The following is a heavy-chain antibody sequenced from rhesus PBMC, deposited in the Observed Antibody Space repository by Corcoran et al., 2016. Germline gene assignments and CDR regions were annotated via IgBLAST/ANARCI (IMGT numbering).Heavy chain of an antibody. CDR3: VKHPTATATFDY. V-gene: IGHV4-80*01. D-gene: IGHD3S6*01. CDR1: GAPISSSW. J-gene: IGHJ4*01. Sequence: QVQLQESGPGRMKPSETLSLTCAVSGAPISSSWWGWIRHSPGRGLAWIGQINGNSGYTDYNPSLGGRVTLSKDASKSRFSLELNSLTAADTALYWCVKHPTATATFDYWGQGIQVTVSS. CDR2: INGNSGYT.